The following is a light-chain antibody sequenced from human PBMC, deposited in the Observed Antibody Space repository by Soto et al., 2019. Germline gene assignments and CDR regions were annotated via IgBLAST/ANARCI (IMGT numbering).Light chain of an antibody. CDR2: DAS. Sequence: EFVLTQSPGTLSLSPGERATLSCRASQTVRNNYLAWYQQKPGQAPRLLIYDASSRATGIPDRFSGGGSGTDFTLTISRLDPEDFAVYYCQQFSSYPRTFGGGTKVEIK. CDR1: QTVRNNY. V-gene: IGKV3-20*01. CDR3: QQFSSYPRT. J-gene: IGKJ4*01.